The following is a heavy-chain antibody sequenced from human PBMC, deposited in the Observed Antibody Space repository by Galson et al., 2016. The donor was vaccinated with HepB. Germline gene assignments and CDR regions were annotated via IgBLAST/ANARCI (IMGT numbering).Heavy chain of an antibody. CDR3: ATVISYQPRGWHFDD. CDR1: GHSFPHYD. J-gene: IGHJ4*02. V-gene: IGHV1-8*01. CDR2: MNPNTGDT. D-gene: IGHD3-16*01. Sequence: SVKVSCKASGHSFPHYDINWVRQASGRGLEWMGWMNPNTGDTGYAQTFQGRLTVTRDTSIGTGDLDLNSLTSDDTAVYFCATVISYQPRGWHFDDWGQGTLVTVSS.